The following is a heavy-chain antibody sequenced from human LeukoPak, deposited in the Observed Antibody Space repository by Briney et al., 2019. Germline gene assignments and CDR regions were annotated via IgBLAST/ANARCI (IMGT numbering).Heavy chain of an antibody. CDR1: GFTASSNY. D-gene: IGHD6-19*01. CDR3: ARDNPGSGWTQCFDY. CDR2: ISRSNNYI. V-gene: IGHV3-21*01. J-gene: IGHJ4*02. Sequence: GGSLRLPCAASGFTASSNYMNWVRQAPGKGLEWVSSISRSNNYIYYADSVRGRFTISRDNAKNSLYLQMNSLRAEDTAVYYCARDNPGSGWTQCFDYCGQGTLVTVSS.